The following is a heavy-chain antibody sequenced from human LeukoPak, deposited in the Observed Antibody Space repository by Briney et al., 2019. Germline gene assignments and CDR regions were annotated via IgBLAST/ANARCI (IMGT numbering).Heavy chain of an antibody. V-gene: IGHV3-48*03. CDR1: GFTFSSYE. CDR2: ISSSGSTM. CDR3: ARDFWFAA. J-gene: IGHJ4*02. Sequence: PGGSLRLSCGTSGFTFSSYEMNWVRQAPGKGLEWGSYISSSGSTMYYVVSVKGRFTIYKDKAKNSLYLQMNSLRAEDTAVYYCARDFWFAAGGQGTLVTVSS. D-gene: IGHD3-10*01.